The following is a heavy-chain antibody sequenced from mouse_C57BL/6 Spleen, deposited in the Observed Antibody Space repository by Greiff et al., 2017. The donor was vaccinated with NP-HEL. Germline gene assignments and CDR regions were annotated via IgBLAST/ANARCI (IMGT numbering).Heavy chain of an antibody. CDR1: GYTFTDYE. CDR3: TREGDDGSEYFDV. Sequence: VQLQQSGAELVRPGASVTLSCKASGYTFTDYEMHWVKQTPVHGLEWIGAIDPETGGTAYNQKFKGKAILTADKSSSTAYMELRSLTSEDSAVYYCTREGDDGSEYFDVWGTGTTVTVSS. CDR2: IDPETGGT. D-gene: IGHD2-3*01. J-gene: IGHJ1*03. V-gene: IGHV1-15*01.